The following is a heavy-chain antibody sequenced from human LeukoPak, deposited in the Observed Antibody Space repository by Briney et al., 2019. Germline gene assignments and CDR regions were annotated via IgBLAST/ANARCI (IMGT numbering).Heavy chain of an antibody. J-gene: IGHJ4*02. D-gene: IGHD1-1*01. V-gene: IGHV3-74*01. CDR1: GFTVSSYW. CDR3: ARDPWGYRAGVMDF. Sequence: GGSLRLSCGASGFTVSSYWMHWVRQAPGKGLVWVSRINTDGTTTDHADSVKGRFTISRDNAKNTLYVQMNSLRAEDTAVYFCARDPWGYRAGVMDFWGLGTLVTVSS. CDR2: INTDGTTT.